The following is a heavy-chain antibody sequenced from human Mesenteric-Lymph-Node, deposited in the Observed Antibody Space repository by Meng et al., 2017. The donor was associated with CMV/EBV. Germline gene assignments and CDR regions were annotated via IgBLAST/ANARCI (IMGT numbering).Heavy chain of an antibody. V-gene: IGHV3-23*01. CDR3: AKGTQDDYYFGMDV. D-gene: IGHD3-10*01. Sequence: GESLKISCAASGFTFSSYAMSWVRQAPGKGLEWVSAISGSGGSTYYADSVKGRFTISRDNSKNTLYLQMNSLRADDTAVYYCAKGTQDDYYFGMDVWGQGTTVTVSS. J-gene: IGHJ6*02. CDR1: GFTFSSYA. CDR2: ISGSGGST.